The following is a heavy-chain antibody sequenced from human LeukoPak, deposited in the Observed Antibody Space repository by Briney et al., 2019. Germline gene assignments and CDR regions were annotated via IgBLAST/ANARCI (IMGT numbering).Heavy chain of an antibody. CDR2: IYYSGST. J-gene: IGHJ4*02. V-gene: IGHV4-59*01. CDR1: GGSISSYF. Sequence: SETLSLTCAVSGGSISSYFWSWIRQPPGKGLEWIGYIYYSGSTNYNPSLKSRVTISVDPSKNQFSLKLSSVTAADTAVYYCARDLGFGELLPNYWGQGTLVTVSS. D-gene: IGHD3-10*01. CDR3: ARDLGFGELLPNY.